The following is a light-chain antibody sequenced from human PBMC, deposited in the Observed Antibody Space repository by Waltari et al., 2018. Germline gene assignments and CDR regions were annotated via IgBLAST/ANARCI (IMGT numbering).Light chain of an antibody. CDR2: DVS. J-gene: IGKJ5*01. V-gene: IGKV3-20*01. CDR1: QSLSGDN. Sequence: EIVLTQSPGTLSLSPGERVTLSCRASQSLSGDNVAWYQKKPGQAPRLLFYDVSRRATGVPDRFSATCSGTDFSLTISSLEPGDFAVYYCQQYGNSPFAFGPGTRLEIK. CDR3: QQYGNSPFA.